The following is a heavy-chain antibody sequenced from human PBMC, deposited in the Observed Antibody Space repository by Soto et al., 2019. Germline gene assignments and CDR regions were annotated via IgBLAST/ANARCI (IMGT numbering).Heavy chain of an antibody. D-gene: IGHD6-13*01. Sequence: GASLTVSCKTSGFTFTSSAVQWVRQARGQRLEWIGWIVVGSGNTNYAQKFQERVTITRDMSTSTAYMELSSLRSEDTAVYYCAAGPAADYYYYGMDVWGQGTTVTVSS. V-gene: IGHV1-58*01. CDR2: IVVGSGNT. J-gene: IGHJ6*02. CDR1: GFTFTSSA. CDR3: AAGPAADYYYYGMDV.